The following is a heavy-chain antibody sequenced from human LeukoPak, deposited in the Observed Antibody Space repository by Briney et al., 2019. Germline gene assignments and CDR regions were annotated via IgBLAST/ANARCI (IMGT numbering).Heavy chain of an antibody. CDR3: ARDLRYYGSGSYTYYYYYYMDV. J-gene: IGHJ6*03. D-gene: IGHD3-10*01. Sequence: SETLSLTCTVSGGSISSYYWSWIRQPAGKGLEWIERIYTSGSTNYNPSLKSRVTMSVDTSKNQFSLKLSSVTAADTAVYYCARDLRYYGSGSYTYYYYYYMDVWGKGTTVTVSS. V-gene: IGHV4-4*07. CDR2: IYTSGST. CDR1: GGSISSYY.